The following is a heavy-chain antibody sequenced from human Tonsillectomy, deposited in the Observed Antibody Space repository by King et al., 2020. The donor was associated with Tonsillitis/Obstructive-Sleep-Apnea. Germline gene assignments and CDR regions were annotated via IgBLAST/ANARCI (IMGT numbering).Heavy chain of an antibody. D-gene: IGHD3-9*01. CDR2: IFSNDEK. J-gene: IGHJ4*02. V-gene: IGHV2-26*01. Sequence: TLKESGPVLVKPTETLTLTCTVSGFSLSNARMGVSWIRQPPGKALEWLAHIFSNDEKSYSTSLKRRHTISKDTSKSQVVLTMTNLDPLDTATYYCARTPNYDILTGYSYYFDYWGQGTLVTVSS. CDR1: GFSLSNARMG. CDR3: ARTPNYDILTGYSYYFDY.